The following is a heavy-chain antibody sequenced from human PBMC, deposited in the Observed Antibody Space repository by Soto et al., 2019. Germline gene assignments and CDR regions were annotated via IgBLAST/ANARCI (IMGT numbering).Heavy chain of an antibody. Sequence: QVQLQESGPGLVKPSQTLSLTCTVSGGSISSGGYYWSWIRQHPGKGLEWIGYIYYSGSTYYNPSLTRRVTIXXDXSTXQFPLKLSSVTAADTAVYSCASAVRAVTTAWDFDLWGRGTLVTVSS. CDR2: IYYSGST. CDR1: GGSISSGGYY. V-gene: IGHV4-31*03. J-gene: IGHJ2*01. D-gene: IGHD4-17*01. CDR3: ASAVRAVTTAWDFDL.